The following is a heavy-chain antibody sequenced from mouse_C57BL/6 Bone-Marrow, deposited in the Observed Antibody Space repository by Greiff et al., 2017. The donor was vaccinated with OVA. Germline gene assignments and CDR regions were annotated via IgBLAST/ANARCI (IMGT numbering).Heavy chain of an antibody. D-gene: IGHD1-1*01. CDR3: ARFITTVVDYYAMDY. CDR2: ISYDGSN. CDR1: GYSITSGYY. J-gene: IGHJ4*01. V-gene: IGHV3-6*01. Sequence: EVQLVESGPGLVKPSQSLSLTCSVTGYSITSGYYWNWIRQFPGNKLEWMGYISYDGSNNYNPSLKNRISITRDTSKNQFFLKLNSVTTEDTATYYCARFITTVVDYYAMDYWGQGTSVTVSS.